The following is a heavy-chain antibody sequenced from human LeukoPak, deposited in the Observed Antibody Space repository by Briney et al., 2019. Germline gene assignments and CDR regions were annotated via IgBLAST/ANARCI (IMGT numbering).Heavy chain of an antibody. V-gene: IGHV3-7*01. D-gene: IGHD4-17*01. CDR3: ARGGRYYGDNVLDY. J-gene: IGHJ4*02. CDR1: GFTFTSYW. CDR2: IKQDGSEK. Sequence: GVLRLSCAASGFTFTSYWMSWVRQAPGKGLEWVANIKQDGSEKYYVDSVRGRFTISRDNAKNSLYLQMNSLRAEDTAFYYCARGGRYYGDNVLDYWGQGTLVTVSS.